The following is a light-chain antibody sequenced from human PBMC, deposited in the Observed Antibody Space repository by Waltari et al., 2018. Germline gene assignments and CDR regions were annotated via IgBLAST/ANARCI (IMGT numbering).Light chain of an antibody. Sequence: QSALTQPPSVSASPGQSGTISCTGTHSDVGLYALVSWYQPFPGTAPKLIIYEVINRPSGVPDRFSGSKSGNTASLTISGLQPEDDADYYCCSYTPGNNVIFGGGTKVTVL. J-gene: IGLJ2*01. V-gene: IGLV2-18*02. CDR1: HSDVGLYAL. CDR3: CSYTPGNNVI. CDR2: EVI.